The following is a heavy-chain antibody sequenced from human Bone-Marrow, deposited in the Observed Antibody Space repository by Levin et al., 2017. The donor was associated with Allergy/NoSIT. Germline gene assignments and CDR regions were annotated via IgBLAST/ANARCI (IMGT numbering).Heavy chain of an antibody. CDR1: GYTFTSYY. V-gene: IGHV1-46*01. Sequence: ASVKVSCKASGYTFTSYYMHWVRQAPGQGLEWMGIINPSGGSTSYAQKFQGRVTMTRDTSTSTVYMELSSLRSEDTAVYYCASTGLIQTAAADTSTLDYWGQGTLVTVSS. J-gene: IGHJ4*02. D-gene: IGHD6-13*01. CDR3: ASTGLIQTAAADTSTLDY. CDR2: INPSGGST.